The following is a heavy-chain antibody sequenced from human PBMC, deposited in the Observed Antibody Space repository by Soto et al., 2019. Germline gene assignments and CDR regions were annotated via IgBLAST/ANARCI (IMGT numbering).Heavy chain of an antibody. Sequence: GGSLRLSCAASGFTFSDYYMSWIRQAPGKGLEWVSYISSSSNYTNYADSVKGRFTISRDNAKNSLYLQMNSLRAEDTAVYYCARDGYYYDSSGYYPYWGQGTLVTVSS. J-gene: IGHJ4*02. CDR3: ARDGYYYDSSGYYPY. D-gene: IGHD3-22*01. CDR2: ISSSSNYT. V-gene: IGHV3-11*06. CDR1: GFTFSDYY.